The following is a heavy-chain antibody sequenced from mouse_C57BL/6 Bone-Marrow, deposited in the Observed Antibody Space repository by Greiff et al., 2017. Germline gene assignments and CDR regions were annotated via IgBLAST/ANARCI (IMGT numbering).Heavy chain of an antibody. Sequence: VQLQQPGAELVRPGTSVKLSCKASGYTFTSYWMHWVKQRPGQGLEWIGVIDPSDSYTNYNQKFKGKATLTVDTSSSTAYMQLSSLTSEDSAVYYCARLGLGVFDYWGQGTTLTVSS. CDR2: IDPSDSYT. V-gene: IGHV1-59*01. J-gene: IGHJ2*01. CDR1: GYTFTSYW. CDR3: ARLGLGVFDY. D-gene: IGHD4-1*01.